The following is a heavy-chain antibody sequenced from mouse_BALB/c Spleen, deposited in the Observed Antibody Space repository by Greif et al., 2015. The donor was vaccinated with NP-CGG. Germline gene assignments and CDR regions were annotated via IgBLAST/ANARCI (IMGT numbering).Heavy chain of an antibody. Sequence: EVQLVESGGGLVQPGGSMKLSCVASGFNTSNYWMNWVRQSPEKGLEWVAEIRLKSNNYATHYAESVKGRFTISRDDSKSSVYLQMNNLRAEDTGIYYCTPYGYYAMDYWGQGTSVTVSS. CDR2: IRLKSNNYAT. CDR1: GFNTSNYW. D-gene: IGHD1-1*02. V-gene: IGHV6-6*02. CDR3: TPYGYYAMDY. J-gene: IGHJ4*01.